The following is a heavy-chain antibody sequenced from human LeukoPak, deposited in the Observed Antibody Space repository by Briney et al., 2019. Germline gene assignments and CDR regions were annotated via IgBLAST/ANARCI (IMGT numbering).Heavy chain of an antibody. CDR2: INPHSDDR. CDR1: GYTFTGYY. CDR3: ARDGPCSSTSCQNFDS. Sequence: AASVKVSCKASGYTFTGYYIHRLRQAPGQGLEWMGWINPHSDDRNYAQRFQGRVTMTRDTSISTVYMELSGLTSDDTAVYYCARDGPCSSTSCQNFDSWGQGALVTVSS. D-gene: IGHD2-2*01. J-gene: IGHJ4*02. V-gene: IGHV1-2*02.